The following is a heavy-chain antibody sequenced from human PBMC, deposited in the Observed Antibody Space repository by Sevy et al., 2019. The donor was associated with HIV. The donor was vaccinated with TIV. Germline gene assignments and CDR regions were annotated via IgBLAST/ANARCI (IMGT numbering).Heavy chain of an antibody. D-gene: IGHD2-15*01. J-gene: IGHJ4*02. CDR3: AKLPFTHVGGPDFDY. Sequence: GGSLRLSCAASGFTFSSYVMSWVRQAPGGGLEWVSGIIGRGDSTYYADSVKGRFTISRDNSKNTLYLQMNSLRAEDTAVYYCAKLPFTHVGGPDFDYWGQGTLVTVSS. CDR1: GFTFSSYV. V-gene: IGHV3-23*01. CDR2: IIGRGDST.